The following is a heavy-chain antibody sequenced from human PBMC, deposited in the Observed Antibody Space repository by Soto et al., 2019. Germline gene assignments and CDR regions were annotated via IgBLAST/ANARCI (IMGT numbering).Heavy chain of an antibody. CDR2: INPSSGST. V-gene: IGHV1-46*01. CDR1: GYTYTSYY. J-gene: IGHJ5*02. CDR3: ARDLSMVRGVPNWFDP. Sequence: GASVKVSCKASGYTYTSYYMHWVRQAPGQGLEWMGRINPSSGSTNYAQKLQGRVTMTTDTSTSTAYMELRSLRSDDTAVYYCARDLSMVRGVPNWFDPWGQGTLVTVSS. D-gene: IGHD3-10*01.